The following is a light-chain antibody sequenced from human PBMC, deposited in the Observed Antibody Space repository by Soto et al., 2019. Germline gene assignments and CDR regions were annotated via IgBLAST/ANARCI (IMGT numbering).Light chain of an antibody. CDR1: SSDVGGYNY. V-gene: IGLV2-11*01. CDR2: DVS. J-gene: IGLJ1*01. Sequence: QSVLAQPPSVSGSPGQSVTISCTGTSSDVGGYNYVSWYQQHPGKAPKLMIYDVSKRPSGVPDRFSGSKSGNTASLTISGLQAEDEADYYCQSSDSRLSGSDVFGTGTKVTVL. CDR3: QSSDSRLSGSDV.